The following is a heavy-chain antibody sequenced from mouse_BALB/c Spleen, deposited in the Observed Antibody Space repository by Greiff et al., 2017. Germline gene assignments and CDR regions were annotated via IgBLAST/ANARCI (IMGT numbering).Heavy chain of an antibody. Sequence: EVKLKESGAELVRPGALVKLSCKASGFNIKDYYMHWVKQRPEQGLEWIGWIDPENGNTIYDPKFQGKASITADTSSNTAYLQLSSLTSEDTAVYYCARGDGYYVPFAYWGQGTLVTVSA. CDR3: ARGDGYYVPFAY. CDR1: GFNIKDYY. D-gene: IGHD2-3*01. J-gene: IGHJ3*01. CDR2: IDPENGNT. V-gene: IGHV14-1*02.